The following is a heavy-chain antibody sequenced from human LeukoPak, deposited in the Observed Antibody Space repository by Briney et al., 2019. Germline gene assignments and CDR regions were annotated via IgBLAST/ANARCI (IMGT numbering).Heavy chain of an antibody. V-gene: IGHV4-34*01. CDR3: ARSPRRLLLPPFDY. Sequence: PSETLSLTCAVYGGSFSGYYWSWIRQPPGKGLEWIGEINHSGSTNYNPSLKSRVTISVDTSKNQFSLKLSSVTAADTAVYYCARSPRRLLLPPFDYWGQGTLVTVSS. CDR1: GGSFSGYY. CDR2: INHSGST. J-gene: IGHJ4*02. D-gene: IGHD3-22*01.